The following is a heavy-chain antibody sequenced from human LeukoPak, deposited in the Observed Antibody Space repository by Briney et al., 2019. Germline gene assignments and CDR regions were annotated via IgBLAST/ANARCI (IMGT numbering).Heavy chain of an antibody. CDR2: IYYSGST. J-gene: IGHJ4*02. V-gene: IGHV4-39*07. CDR3: ASLAVDPNKHNN. CDR1: GGSISSSSYY. D-gene: IGHD6-19*01. Sequence: SETLSLTCTVSGGSISSSSYYWGWIRQPPGKGLEWIGSIYYSGSTYYNPSLKSRVTISVDTSKNQFSLKLSSVTAADTAVYYRASLAVDPNKHNNWGQGTLVTVSS.